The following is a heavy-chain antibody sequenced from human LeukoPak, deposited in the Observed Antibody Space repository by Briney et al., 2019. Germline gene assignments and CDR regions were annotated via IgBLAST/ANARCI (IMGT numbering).Heavy chain of an antibody. CDR1: GGSISSGFYY. Sequence: SETLSLTCTVSGGSISSGFYYWTWIRQPAGKGLEWIGRIYTSGSTNYNPSLKSRVTISVDTSKNQFSLKLSSVTAADTAVYYCARGDYYGSGSLDYWGQGTPVTVSS. J-gene: IGHJ4*02. D-gene: IGHD3-10*01. CDR2: IYTSGST. V-gene: IGHV4-61*02. CDR3: ARGDYYGSGSLDY.